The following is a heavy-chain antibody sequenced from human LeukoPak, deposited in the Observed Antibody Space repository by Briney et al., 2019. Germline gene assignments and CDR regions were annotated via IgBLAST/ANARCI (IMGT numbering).Heavy chain of an antibody. CDR3: ARGGDYFDASGRFDS. J-gene: IGHJ4*02. V-gene: IGHV4-4*07. CDR1: GGSISRYY. CDR2: IYSTGST. Sequence: SETLSLTCTVSGGSISRYYRSWIRQPAGKGLEWIGRIYSTGSTNYNPSLKSRVTMSVDTSRNQFSLKLSSVTAADTAVYYCARGGDYFDASGRFDSWGQGTLVTVSS. D-gene: IGHD3-22*01.